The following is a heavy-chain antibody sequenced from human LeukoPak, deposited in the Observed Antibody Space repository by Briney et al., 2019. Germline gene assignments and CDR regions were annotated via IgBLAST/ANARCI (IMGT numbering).Heavy chain of an antibody. J-gene: IGHJ4*02. D-gene: IGHD6-19*01. Sequence: GGSLRLSCAASGFTFSSYSMTWVRQAPGKGLEWVSSISSSSSYIYYADSVKGRFTISRDNAKNSLYLQMNSLRAEDTAVYYCARDHFSSGWYAPPPQVHFDYWGQGTLVTVSS. CDR1: GFTFSSYS. CDR2: ISSSSSYI. CDR3: ARDHFSSGWYAPPPQVHFDY. V-gene: IGHV3-21*01.